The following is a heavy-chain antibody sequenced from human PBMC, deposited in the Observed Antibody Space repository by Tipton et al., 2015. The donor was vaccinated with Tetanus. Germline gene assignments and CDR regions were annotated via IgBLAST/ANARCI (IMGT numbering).Heavy chain of an antibody. D-gene: IGHD4-17*01. J-gene: IGHJ2*01. V-gene: IGHV3-21*01. CDR1: GFTFSSYS. Sequence: SLRLSCAASGFTFSSYSMNWVRQAPGKGLEWVSSISSSSSYIYYADSVKGRSTISRDNAKNSLYLQMNSLRAEDTAVYYCARQHYGDYDFAPYFDLWGRGTLVTVSS. CDR2: ISSSSSYI. CDR3: ARQHYGDYDFAPYFDL.